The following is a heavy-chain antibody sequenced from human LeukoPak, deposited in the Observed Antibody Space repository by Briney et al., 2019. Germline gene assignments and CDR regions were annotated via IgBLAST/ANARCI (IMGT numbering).Heavy chain of an antibody. V-gene: IGHV3-48*03. D-gene: IGHD3-10*01. CDR1: GFTFSSYE. CDR2: ISSIGSTI. Sequence: PGGSLRLSSAASGFTFSSYEMNWVRQAPGKGLEWVSYISSIGSTIYYADSVKGRFTISRDNAKNSLYLQMNSLRAEDTAVYYCARDKRSRWFGESTYYFDYWGQGTLVTVSS. J-gene: IGHJ4*02. CDR3: ARDKRSRWFGESTYYFDY.